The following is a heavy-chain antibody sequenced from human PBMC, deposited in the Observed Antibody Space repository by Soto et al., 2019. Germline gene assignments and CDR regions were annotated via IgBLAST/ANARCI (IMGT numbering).Heavy chain of an antibody. CDR3: ARGPYYYDSSGYYNY. Sequence: PSETLSLTCTVSGGSISSSRNYWGWIRQPPGKGLEWIGSIYYSGSTYYNPSLKSRVTISVDTSKNQFSLKLSSVTAADTAVYYCARGPYYYDSSGYYNYWGQGTLVTVSS. CDR2: IYYSGST. D-gene: IGHD3-22*01. CDR1: GGSISSSRNY. J-gene: IGHJ4*02. V-gene: IGHV4-39*01.